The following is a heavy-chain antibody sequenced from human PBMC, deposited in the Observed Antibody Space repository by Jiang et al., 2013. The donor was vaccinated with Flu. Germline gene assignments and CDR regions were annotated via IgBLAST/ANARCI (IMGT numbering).Heavy chain of an antibody. D-gene: IGHD3-22*01. Sequence: GAEVKKPGASVKVSCKASGYIFRRYGITWVRQAPGQGLEWMGWISIYTGDTYYAQKFQGRVTMTTDTSTTTAYMELTSLRSDDTAKYYCARAHYYDSENRVDVWGQGTTVTVSS. CDR2: ISIYTGDT. CDR3: ARAHYYDSENRVDV. V-gene: IGHV1-18*01. J-gene: IGHJ6*02. CDR1: GYIFRRYG.